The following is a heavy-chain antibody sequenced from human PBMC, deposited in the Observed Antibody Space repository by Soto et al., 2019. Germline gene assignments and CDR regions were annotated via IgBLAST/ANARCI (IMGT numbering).Heavy chain of an antibody. V-gene: IGHV3-30*18. Sequence: PGGSLRLSCAASGFTFSSYGMHWVRQAPGKGLEWVAVISYDGSNKYYADSVKGRFTISRDNSKNTLYLQMNSLRAEDTAVYYCAKVGYDFWSGYFSHYYYYGMDVWGQGTTVTVSS. CDR1: GFTFSSYG. D-gene: IGHD3-3*01. CDR3: AKVGYDFWSGYFSHYYYYGMDV. J-gene: IGHJ6*02. CDR2: ISYDGSNK.